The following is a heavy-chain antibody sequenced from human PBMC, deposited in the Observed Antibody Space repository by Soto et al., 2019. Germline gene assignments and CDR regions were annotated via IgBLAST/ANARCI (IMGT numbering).Heavy chain of an antibody. J-gene: IGHJ6*02. CDR3: AKDSGAGTILSYYGLDL. Sequence: PGGSLRLSCAASGFTFNDYAMHWVRQTPGKGLEWVSGISWSSASIGYADSVRGRFTISRDNAKNSLYLQMNSLGTEDTALYYCAKDSGAGTILSYYGLDLWGQGTKVTVSS. CDR1: GFTFNDYA. V-gene: IGHV3-9*01. CDR2: ISWSSASI. D-gene: IGHD6-19*01.